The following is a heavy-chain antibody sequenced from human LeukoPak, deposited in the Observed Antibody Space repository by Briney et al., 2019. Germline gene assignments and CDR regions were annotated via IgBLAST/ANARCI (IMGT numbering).Heavy chain of an antibody. CDR3: ASPPQLRFLEWLSLDY. V-gene: IGHV1-69*13. CDR2: IIPIFGTA. CDR1: GGTFSSYA. Sequence: SVKVSCKASGGTFSSYATSWVRQAPGQGLEWMGGIIPIFGTANYAQKFQGRVTITADESTSTAYMELSSLRSEDTAVYYCASPPQLRFLEWLSLDYWGQGTLVTVSS. D-gene: IGHD3-3*01. J-gene: IGHJ4*02.